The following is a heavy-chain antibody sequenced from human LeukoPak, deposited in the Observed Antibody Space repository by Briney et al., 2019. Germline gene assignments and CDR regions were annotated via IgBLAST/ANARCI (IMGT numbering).Heavy chain of an antibody. Sequence: GGSLRLSCAASGFTFSSYGMHWVRQAPGKGLEWVAVIWYDGSNKYYADSVKGRFIISRDNSKNTLYLQMNSLRAEDTAVYYCARGDLSGYLDYWGQGTLVTVSS. CDR1: GFTFSSYG. CDR2: IWYDGSNK. V-gene: IGHV3-33*01. CDR3: ARGDLSGYLDY. J-gene: IGHJ4*02. D-gene: IGHD3-22*01.